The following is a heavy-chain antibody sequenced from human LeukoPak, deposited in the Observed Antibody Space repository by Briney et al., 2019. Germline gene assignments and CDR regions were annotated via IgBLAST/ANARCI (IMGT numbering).Heavy chain of an antibody. CDR1: GYTFTSYG. J-gene: IGHJ4*02. CDR2: INPNSGGT. D-gene: IGHD3-16*01. V-gene: IGHV1-18*01. Sequence: GASVKVSCKASGYTFTSYGISWARQAPGQGLEWMGWINPNSGGTNYAQKLQGRVTMTTDTSTSTAYMELRSLRSDDTAVYYCARGSALVWGSYYYFDYWGQGTLVTVSS. CDR3: ARGSALVWGSYYYFDY.